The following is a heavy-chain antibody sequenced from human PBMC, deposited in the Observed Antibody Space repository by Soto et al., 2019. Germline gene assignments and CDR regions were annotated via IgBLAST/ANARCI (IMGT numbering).Heavy chain of an antibody. J-gene: IGHJ4*02. CDR1: AGSFSRYY. D-gene: IGHD3-10*02. V-gene: IGHV4-34*01. CDR3: ARGRVDVPY. Sequence: QVQLQQWGAGLLKPSETLSLTCTVYAGSFSRYYWAWIRQSPGQGLEWIGEVNDSGSPNYTPALMPRVTLSRDTSEKQFPLRLSLVTGADTGVDYCARGRVDVPYWGQGTLVTVS. CDR2: VNDSGSP.